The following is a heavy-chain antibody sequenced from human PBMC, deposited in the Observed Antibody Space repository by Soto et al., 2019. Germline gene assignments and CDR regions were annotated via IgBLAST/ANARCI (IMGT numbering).Heavy chain of an antibody. J-gene: IGHJ6*02. Sequence: QVQLVESGGGVVQPGRSLRLSCAASGFTFSSYGMHWVRQAPGKGLEWVAVISYDGSNKYYADSVKGRFTISRDNSKNKLYLQMNSLRAEDTAVYYCAALAAGTYYYYYGMDVWGQGTTVTVSS. CDR3: AALAAGTYYYYYGMDV. CDR2: ISYDGSNK. V-gene: IGHV3-30*03. D-gene: IGHD6-13*01. CDR1: GFTFSSYG.